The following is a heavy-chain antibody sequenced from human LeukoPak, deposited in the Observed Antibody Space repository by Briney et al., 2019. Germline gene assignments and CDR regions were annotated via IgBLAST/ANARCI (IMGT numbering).Heavy chain of an antibody. CDR1: GYTFTGYY. CDR2: INPNSGGT. J-gene: IGHJ4*02. V-gene: IGHV1-2*02. Sequence: ASVKVSCEASGYTFTGYYIHWVRQAPGQGLEWMGWINPNSGGTDYAQKFQDRVTMTRDTSISTAYMELSKLRSDDTAVYYCARGLSSSWYPYWGQGTLVTVSS. D-gene: IGHD6-13*01. CDR3: ARGLSSSWYPY.